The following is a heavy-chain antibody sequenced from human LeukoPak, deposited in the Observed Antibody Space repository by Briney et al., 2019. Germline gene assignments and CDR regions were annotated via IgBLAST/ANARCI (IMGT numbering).Heavy chain of an antibody. CDR1: GFTFSHYG. D-gene: IGHD3-9*01. CDR2: IRYDGSNK. CDR3: AKDSSVGYSDWLAPGGDPYYMDV. V-gene: IGHV3-30*02. Sequence: GGSLRLSCAASGFTFSHYGMHWVRQAPGKGLEWVAFIRYDGSNKSYADSVKGRFTISRDNSKNTLYLKMNSLRAEDTAVYYCAKDSSVGYSDWLAPGGDPYYMDVWGKGTTVTSSS. J-gene: IGHJ6*03.